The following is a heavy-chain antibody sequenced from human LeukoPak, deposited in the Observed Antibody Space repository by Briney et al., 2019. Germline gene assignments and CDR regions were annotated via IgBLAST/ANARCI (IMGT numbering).Heavy chain of an antibody. CDR1: GGSISSSSFY. J-gene: IGHJ5*02. CDR3: ARGYGSGNNWFDP. Sequence: PSETLSLACTVAGGSISSSSFYWGWIRQPPGKGLEWIASIHYSGNTYYNPSLRSRVTTSVDTSKNQISLKLNSVIPADTAVYFCARGYGSGNNWFDPWGQGTLVTVSS. D-gene: IGHD3-10*01. V-gene: IGHV4-39*01. CDR2: IHYSGNT.